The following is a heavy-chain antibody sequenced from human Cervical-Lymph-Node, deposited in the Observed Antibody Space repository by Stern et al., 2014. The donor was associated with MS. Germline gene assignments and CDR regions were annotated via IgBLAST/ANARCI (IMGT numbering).Heavy chain of an antibody. CDR2: LSWKSGHM. V-gene: IGHV3-9*01. Sequence: VQLVESGGGLVQPGRSLRLSCVVFGLTFDESDMHWVRQPPGKGLEWVSGLSWKSGHMGYADSVKGRFTISRDNAKNSLYLQMNSLRPEDTAVYYCAKAFCPGGRCYPFDYWGQGSLVTVSS. CDR3: AKAFCPGGRCYPFDY. D-gene: IGHD2-8*02. J-gene: IGHJ4*02. CDR1: GLTFDESD.